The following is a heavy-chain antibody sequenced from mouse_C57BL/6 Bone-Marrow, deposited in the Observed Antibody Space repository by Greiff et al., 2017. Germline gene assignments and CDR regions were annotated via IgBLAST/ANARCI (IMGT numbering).Heavy chain of an antibody. CDR2: IFPGSGST. J-gene: IGHJ2*01. CDR3: ALYYGSSLDY. V-gene: IGHV1-75*01. Sequence: QVQLQQSGPELVKPGASVKISCKASGYTFTDYYINWVKQRPGQGLEWIGWIFPGSGSTYYNEKFQGKATLTVDKSSSTACMLLSSLTSEDSAVYFCALYYGSSLDYWGQGTTRTVSA. CDR1: GYTFTDYY. D-gene: IGHD1-1*01.